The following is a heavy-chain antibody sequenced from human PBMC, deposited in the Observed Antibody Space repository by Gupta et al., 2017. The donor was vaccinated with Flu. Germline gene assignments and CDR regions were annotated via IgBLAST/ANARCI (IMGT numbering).Heavy chain of an antibody. J-gene: IGHJ4*02. Sequence: QLQLQESGPGLVKPSETLSLTCSVSGGSFSSDIYSWGWIRQTPGKGLEWIGNVYHNGKIDSNPSLQSRVTLSLDASKNQLSLKLSPVTAADTAFYYCARVGLPRPSPAYSGNFWRWGQGLLVTVSS. D-gene: IGHD5-12*01. CDR3: ARVGLPRPSPAYSGNFWR. CDR2: VYHNGKI. V-gene: IGHV4-39*01. CDR1: GGSFSSDIYS.